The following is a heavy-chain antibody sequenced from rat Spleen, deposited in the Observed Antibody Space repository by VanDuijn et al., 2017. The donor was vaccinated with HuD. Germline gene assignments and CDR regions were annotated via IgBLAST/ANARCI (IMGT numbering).Heavy chain of an antibody. Sequence: QVQLKESGPGLVQPSQTLSLTCTVSGFSLTNYHVSWVRQSPGKSLVWVGSIWAGGGSNYNSAVQSRLSISRDTSKSQVFLKMNSLQTEDTAIYFCIRANWAPDYWGQGVMVTVSS. J-gene: IGHJ2*01. D-gene: IGHD5-1*01. CDR3: IRANWAPDY. V-gene: IGHV2-15*01. CDR1: GFSLTNYH. CDR2: IWAGGGS.